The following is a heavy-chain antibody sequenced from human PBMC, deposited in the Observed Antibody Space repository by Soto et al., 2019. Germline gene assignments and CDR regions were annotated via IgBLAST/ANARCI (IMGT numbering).Heavy chain of an antibody. CDR2: ISSSSSYT. CDR1: GFTFSDYY. Sequence: GGSLRLSCAACGFTFSDYYMSWIRQAPGKGLEWVSYISSSSSYTNYADSVKGRFTISRDNAKNSLYLQMNSLRAEDTAVYYCVREDRYGGNSRTGIDYWGQGTLVTVSS. V-gene: IGHV3-11*06. D-gene: IGHD2-21*02. CDR3: VREDRYGGNSRTGIDY. J-gene: IGHJ4*02.